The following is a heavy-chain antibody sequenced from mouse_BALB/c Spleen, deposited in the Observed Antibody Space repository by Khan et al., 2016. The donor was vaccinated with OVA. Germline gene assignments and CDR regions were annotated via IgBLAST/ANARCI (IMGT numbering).Heavy chain of an antibody. D-gene: IGHD1-1*01. J-gene: IGHJ4*01. Sequence: QIQLVQSGPELKKPGETVKISCKASGYTFTNYGMNWVKQDPGKGLKWMGWINTYTGEPTYADDFKGRFAFSLETSASTAYLQINNLKNEDTATYFCARSGLLRYALDYWGQGTSVTVSS. CDR1: GYTFTNYG. V-gene: IGHV9-3-1*01. CDR2: INTYTGEP. CDR3: ARSGLLRYALDY.